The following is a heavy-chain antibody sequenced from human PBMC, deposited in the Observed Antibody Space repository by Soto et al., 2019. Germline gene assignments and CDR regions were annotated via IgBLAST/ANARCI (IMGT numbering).Heavy chain of an antibody. J-gene: IGHJ4*02. Sequence: PGESLKISCKGSGYSFTSYWIGWVRQMPGKGLEWMGIIYPGDSDTRYSPSFQGQVTISADKSISTAYLQWSSLKASDTAMYYCARHYRIDKYSGYAGFDYWGQGTLVTVSS. D-gene: IGHD5-12*01. CDR1: GYSFTSYW. V-gene: IGHV5-51*01. CDR2: IYPGDSDT. CDR3: ARHYRIDKYSGYAGFDY.